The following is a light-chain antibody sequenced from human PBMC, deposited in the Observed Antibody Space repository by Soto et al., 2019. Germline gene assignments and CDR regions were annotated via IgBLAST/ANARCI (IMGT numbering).Light chain of an antibody. CDR3: CSYAGDYMFV. J-gene: IGLJ1*01. CDR1: SSNIGSNT. Sequence: QSVLTQAPSASGTPGQRVAISCSGSSSNIGSNTVNWYQHLPGTAPKLLIYNNNQRPSGVPDRFSGSKSATSASLAISGLQSEDESVYYCCSYAGDYMFVFGTGTKLTVL. CDR2: NNN. V-gene: IGLV1-44*01.